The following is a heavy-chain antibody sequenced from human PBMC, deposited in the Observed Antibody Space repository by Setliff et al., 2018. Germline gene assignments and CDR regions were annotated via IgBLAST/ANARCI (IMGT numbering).Heavy chain of an antibody. CDR1: GYTFTDYY. CDR3: TTGLRHGVPYFDL. V-gene: IGHV1-69-2*01. CDR2: VDPEDGHT. D-gene: IGHD3-10*01. J-gene: IGHJ4*02. Sequence: ASVKVSCKASGYTFTDYYMHWVQQAPGKGLEWMGRVDPEDGHTKYAEKFQGRITISADTSLDIAHMELGSLTSEDTAVYYCTTGLRHGVPYFDLWGQGTLVTVSS.